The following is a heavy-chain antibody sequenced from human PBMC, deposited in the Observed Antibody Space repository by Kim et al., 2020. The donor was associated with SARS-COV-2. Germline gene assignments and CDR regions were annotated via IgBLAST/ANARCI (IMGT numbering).Heavy chain of an antibody. V-gene: IGHV1-2*02. CDR2: IKPNSGDT. CDR3: TRGYCSGGVCSGSY. Sequence: ASVKVSCKASGYSFTGYNMHGVRQAPGQGLEWMGRIKPNSGDTKYAQKFQGRVTMTMDASISAASMELSRLTPDDTAIYYCTRGYCSGGVCSGSYWGQGTLVTVSS. CDR1: GYSFTGYN. D-gene: IGHD2-15*01. J-gene: IGHJ4*02.